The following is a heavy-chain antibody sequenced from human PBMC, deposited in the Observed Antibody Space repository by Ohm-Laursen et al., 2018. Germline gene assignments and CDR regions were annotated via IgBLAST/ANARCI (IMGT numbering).Heavy chain of an antibody. CDR1: GGSVSSGSYY. Sequence: PGTLSLTCTVSGGSVSSGSYYWSWIPQAPGKGLEWLGCVPYSGPTYYNPPLTIRASFSVYTAKNQFFLKLRSATAADTAVYYCARPLRGGEYEGFDLWGPGTMASVSP. D-gene: IGHD4-17*01. V-gene: IGHV4-39*01. J-gene: IGHJ3*01. CDR3: ARPLRGGEYEGFDL. CDR2: VPYSGPT.